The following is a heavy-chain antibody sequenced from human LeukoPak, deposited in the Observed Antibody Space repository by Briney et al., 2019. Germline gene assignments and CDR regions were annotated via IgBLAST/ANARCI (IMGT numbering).Heavy chain of an antibody. CDR2: IYYSGST. D-gene: IGHD6-13*01. CDR3: ARDWAAAGMTDAFDI. J-gene: IGHJ3*02. V-gene: IGHV4-39*07. Sequence: SETLSLTCAVYGGSISSSSYYWGWIRQPPGKGLEWIGSIYYSGSTYYNPSLKSRVTISVDTSKNQFSLKLSSVTAADTAVNYCARDWAAAGMTDAFDIWGQGTMVTVSS. CDR1: GGSISSSSYY.